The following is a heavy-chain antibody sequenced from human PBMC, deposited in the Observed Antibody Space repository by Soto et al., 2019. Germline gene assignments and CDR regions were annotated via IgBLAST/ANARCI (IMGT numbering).Heavy chain of an antibody. CDR2: IYHNGNT. CDR3: ARNNWNDVFWFDP. V-gene: IGHV4-59*01. CDR1: GGSISSYY. D-gene: IGHD1-20*01. Sequence: TLSLTCTVSGGSISSYYWSWIRQPPGKGLEWIGYIYHNGNTNYNPSLKSRVTISVDTSKNHFSLNLRSVTAADTAVYYCARNNWNDVFWFDPWGQGILVTVSS. J-gene: IGHJ5*02.